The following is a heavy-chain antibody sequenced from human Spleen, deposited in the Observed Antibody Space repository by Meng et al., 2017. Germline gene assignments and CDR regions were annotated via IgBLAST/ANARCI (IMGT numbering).Heavy chain of an antibody. CDR2: IYHSGST. Sequence: GSLRLSCTVSGYSISSGYYWGWIRQPPGKGLEWIGSIYHSGSTYYNPSLKSRVTISVDTSKNQFSLKLSSVTAADTAVYYCARGLGYCTNGVCYPPLYGMDVWGQGTTVTVS. D-gene: IGHD2-8*01. CDR1: GYSISSGYY. CDR3: ARGLGYCTNGVCYPPLYGMDV. J-gene: IGHJ6*02. V-gene: IGHV4-38-2*02.